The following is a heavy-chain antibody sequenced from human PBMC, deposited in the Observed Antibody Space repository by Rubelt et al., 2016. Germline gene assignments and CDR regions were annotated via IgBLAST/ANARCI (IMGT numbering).Heavy chain of an antibody. CDR1: GGSLSGYY. J-gene: IGHJ4*02. CDR2: IKSKTDGGTT. Sequence: VHLQQWGAGLLKPSETLSLTCAVHGGSLSGYYWAWIRQAPGKGLEWVGRIKSKTDGGTTDYAAPVKGRFTISRDDSKNTLYLQMNSLKTEDTAVYYCTTDLEPFDYWGQGTLVTVSS. CDR3: TTDLEPFDY. D-gene: IGHD1-1*01. V-gene: IGHV3-15*01.